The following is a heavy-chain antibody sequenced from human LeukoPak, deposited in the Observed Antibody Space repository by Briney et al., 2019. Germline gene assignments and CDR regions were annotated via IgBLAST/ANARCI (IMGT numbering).Heavy chain of an antibody. CDR3: ARDIVATIDY. V-gene: IGHV3-48*01. D-gene: IGHD5-12*01. Sequence: PGGSLRLSCAASGFTFSSYSMNWVRQAPGKGLEWVSYISSSSSTIYYADSVKGRFTISRDNAKNSLYLQMNSLRAEDTAVCYCARDIVATIDYWGQGTLVTVSS. CDR2: ISSSSSTI. J-gene: IGHJ4*02. CDR1: GFTFSSYS.